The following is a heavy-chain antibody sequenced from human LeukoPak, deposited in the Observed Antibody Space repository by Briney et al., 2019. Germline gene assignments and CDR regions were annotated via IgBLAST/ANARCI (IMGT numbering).Heavy chain of an antibody. D-gene: IGHD3-3*01. V-gene: IGHV4-39*02. J-gene: IGHJ4*02. CDR2: ISSSGNT. CDR1: GGSTSGGNYY. Sequence: PSETLSLTCIVSGGSTSGGNYYWGWIRRPPGKGLEWIGGISSSGNTYYNPSLKSRITISVDTSKNHFSLKLSSVTAADTAVYYCARLGAGPTYYDFWSGYSSFYFDYWGQGILVTVSS. CDR3: ARLGAGPTYYDFWSGYSSFYFDY.